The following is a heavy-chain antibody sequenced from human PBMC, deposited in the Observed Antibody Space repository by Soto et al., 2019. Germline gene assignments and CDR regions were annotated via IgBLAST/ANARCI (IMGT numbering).Heavy chain of an antibody. V-gene: IGHV3-30*18. J-gene: IGHJ4*02. CDR1: GFTFSSYG. D-gene: IGHD2-15*01. Sequence: QVQLVESGGGVVQPGRSLRLSCAASGFTFSSYGMHWVRQAPGKGLEWVAVISYDGSNKYYADSVKAQFTISRDNSKNTLSLQLNSLRAEDTAVYYCAKSIYIVVVLASAIHYWVQGTLVTVSS. CDR2: ISYDGSNK. CDR3: AKSIYIVVVLASAIHY.